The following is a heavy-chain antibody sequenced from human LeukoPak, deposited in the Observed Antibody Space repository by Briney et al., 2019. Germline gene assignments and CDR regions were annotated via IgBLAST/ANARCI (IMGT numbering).Heavy chain of an antibody. CDR3: AKDYYYDSTGRPRAFDI. V-gene: IGHV3-23*01. Sequence: GGSLRLSRAASGFTFSSYAMSWIRQAPGKGLEWVSAISGSGGSTYYADSVKGRFTISRDNSKNTLYLQMNSLRAEDTAVYYCAKDYYYDSTGRPRAFDIWGQGTMVTVSS. CDR2: ISGSGGST. CDR1: GFTFSSYA. J-gene: IGHJ3*02. D-gene: IGHD3-22*01.